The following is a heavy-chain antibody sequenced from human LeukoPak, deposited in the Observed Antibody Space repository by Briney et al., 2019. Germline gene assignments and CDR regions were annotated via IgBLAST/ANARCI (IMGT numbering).Heavy chain of an antibody. D-gene: IGHD4-17*01. CDR2: IYYSGST. CDR1: GGSISSSCSY. CDR3: ASPITIYGEYEGGD. V-gene: IGHV4-39*01. J-gene: IGHJ4*02. Sequence: ASETLSLTCTVSGGSISSSCSYWGWLRQPPGKGLEWFGGIYYSGSTYYNPSLKRRVTVSVATTKTQFSLTLGSLTAAETVACYCASPITIYGEYEGGDWGQGTLVTVSS.